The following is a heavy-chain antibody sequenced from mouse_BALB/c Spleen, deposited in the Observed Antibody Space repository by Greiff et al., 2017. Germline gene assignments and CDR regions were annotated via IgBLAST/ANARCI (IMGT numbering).Heavy chain of an antibody. J-gene: IGHJ2*01. CDR3: TAHYYGYVRYLDY. Sequence: DVKLVESGGGLVQPGGSMKLSCVASGFTFSNYWMNWVRQSPEKGLEWVAEIRLTSNHYAKHYAESVKGRFTISRDYSKSSVYLQMNNLRAEDTGIYYCTAHYYGYVRYLDYWGQGTTLTVSS. CDR2: IRLTSNHYAK. V-gene: IGHV6-6*02. D-gene: IGHD1-2*01. CDR1: GFTFSNYW.